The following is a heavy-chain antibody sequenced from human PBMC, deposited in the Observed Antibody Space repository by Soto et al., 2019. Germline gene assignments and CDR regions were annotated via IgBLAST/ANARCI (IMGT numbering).Heavy chain of an antibody. CDR3: AKGGGREVVAFDS. D-gene: IGHD2-15*01. CDR1: GASITSRNW. J-gene: IGHJ4*02. Sequence: QVQLRESGPGLVKPSGTLSLTCAVSGASITSRNWWGWVRQPPGKGLEWIGEIWHSGSTNFNPSLKSPAALSIDESRNEFSLHLTSVTAADTAMYYCAKGGGREVVAFDSWGQGALVTVSS. CDR2: IWHSGST. V-gene: IGHV4-4*02.